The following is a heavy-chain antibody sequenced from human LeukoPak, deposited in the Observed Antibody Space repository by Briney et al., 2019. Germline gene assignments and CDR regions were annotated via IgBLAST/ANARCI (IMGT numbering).Heavy chain of an antibody. CDR3: ARVITMVRGVISPYYYYYMDV. J-gene: IGHJ6*03. CDR1: GYSISSGYY. CDR2: IYYSGST. V-gene: IGHV4-61*01. Sequence: SSETLSLTCTVSGYSISSGYYWGWIRQPPVKGLEWIGYIYYSGSTNYNPSLKSRVTISVDTSKNQFSLKLSSVTAADTAVYYCARVITMVRGVISPYYYYYMDVWGKGTTVTISS. D-gene: IGHD3-10*01.